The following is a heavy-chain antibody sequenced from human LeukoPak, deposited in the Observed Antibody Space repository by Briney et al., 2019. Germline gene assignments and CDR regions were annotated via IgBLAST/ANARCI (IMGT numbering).Heavy chain of an antibody. D-gene: IGHD6-13*01. Sequence: ASVKVSCKASGGTFSSYAISWVRQAPGQGLEWMGGIIPIFGTANYAQKFQGRVTITTDESTSTAYMELSSLRSEDTAVYYCARCRIAAAGTGYYYYMDVWGKGTAVTVSS. CDR1: GGTFSSYA. CDR3: ARCRIAAAGTGYYYYMDV. J-gene: IGHJ6*03. CDR2: IIPIFGTA. V-gene: IGHV1-69*05.